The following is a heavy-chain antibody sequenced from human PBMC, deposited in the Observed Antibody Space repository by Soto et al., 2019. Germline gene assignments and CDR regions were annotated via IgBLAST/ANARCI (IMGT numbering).Heavy chain of an antibody. CDR1: GFTFSDYA. J-gene: IGHJ4*02. D-gene: IGHD6-19*01. CDR2: VSHDGRNT. Sequence: VQLVESGGGVVQPGRSLRLSCAASGFTFSDYAMHWVRQAPGKGLEWVALVSHDGRNTHYADSVKGRFTISRDSSKNTVSLEMASLRAEDTAVYYCAKGGRQWLVTSDFNYWRQGALVTVSS. CDR3: AKGGRQWLVTSDFNY. V-gene: IGHV3-30*18.